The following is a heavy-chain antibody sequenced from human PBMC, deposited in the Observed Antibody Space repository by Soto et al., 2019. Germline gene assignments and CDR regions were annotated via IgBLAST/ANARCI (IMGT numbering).Heavy chain of an antibody. CDR2: IWSDGNNR. Sequence: QVQLVESGGGVVQPGRSLRLSCEASGFRFSNHGMHWVRQAPGKGLEWVAVIWSDGNNRYYADSVKGRFTISRDNSKNTLYLQMNSLRAEDTAVYYCVRGDNWNDEASDYWGQGTLVTVSS. V-gene: IGHV3-33*01. CDR3: VRGDNWNDEASDY. D-gene: IGHD1-1*01. J-gene: IGHJ4*02. CDR1: GFRFSNHG.